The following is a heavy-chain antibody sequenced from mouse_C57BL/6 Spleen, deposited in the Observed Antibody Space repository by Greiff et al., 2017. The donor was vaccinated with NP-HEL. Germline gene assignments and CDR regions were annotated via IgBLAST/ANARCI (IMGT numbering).Heavy chain of an antibody. CDR2: FYPGSDSI. J-gene: IGHJ2*01. V-gene: IGHV1-62-2*01. CDR1: GYTFTEYN. CDR3: ARHEGYDYVLDY. Sequence: QVQLQQSGAELVKPGASVKLSCKASGYTFTEYNINWVKQRSGQGLEWIGWFYPGSDSIKYNEKFKDKATLTADKSSSTVYMGLSRLTSEDSAVYFCARHEGYDYVLDYWGQGTTLTVSS. D-gene: IGHD2-4*01.